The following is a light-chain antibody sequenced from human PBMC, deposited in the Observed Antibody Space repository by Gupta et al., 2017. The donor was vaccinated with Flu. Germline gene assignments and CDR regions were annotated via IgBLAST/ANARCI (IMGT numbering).Light chain of an antibody. CDR3: QVWDSSTAVV. Sequence: LGQTARITCGGNNIGSKNVHWYQQKPGQAPVLVIYRDSNRPSGIPELFSGSNSGNTATLTISRAQAGDEADYYCQVWDSSTAVVFGGGTKLTV. J-gene: IGLJ2*01. CDR2: RDS. V-gene: IGLV3-9*01. CDR1: NIGSKN.